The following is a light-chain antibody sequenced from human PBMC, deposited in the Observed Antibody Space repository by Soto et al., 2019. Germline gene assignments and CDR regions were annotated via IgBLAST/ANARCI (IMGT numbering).Light chain of an antibody. CDR3: QAYDYSLTAFV. V-gene: IGLV2-14*01. CDR2: EVS. J-gene: IGLJ3*02. CDR1: SGDVGGYYY. Sequence: QSALTQPASVSGSPGQSITISCTGTSGDVGGYYYVSWYQQLPGKAPKLMISEVSNRPSGVSNRFSGSKSGNTASLTISGLQAEDEADYYCQAYDYSLTAFVFGGGTKLTVL.